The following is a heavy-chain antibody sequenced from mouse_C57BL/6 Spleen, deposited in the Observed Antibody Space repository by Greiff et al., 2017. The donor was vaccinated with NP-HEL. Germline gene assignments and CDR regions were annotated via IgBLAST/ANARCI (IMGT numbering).Heavy chain of an antibody. Sequence: EVKLQQSGAELVKPGASVKLSCTASGFNIKDYYMHWVKQRTEQGLEWIGRIDPEDGETKYDPKFQGKATISADTSSNTAYLQLSSLTSEDTAVNYDARSGSSYWYWYFDDWGTGTTVTVSS. CDR1: GFNIKDYY. CDR3: ARSGSSYWYWYFDD. V-gene: IGHV14-2*01. J-gene: IGHJ1*03. D-gene: IGHD1-1*01. CDR2: IDPEDGET.